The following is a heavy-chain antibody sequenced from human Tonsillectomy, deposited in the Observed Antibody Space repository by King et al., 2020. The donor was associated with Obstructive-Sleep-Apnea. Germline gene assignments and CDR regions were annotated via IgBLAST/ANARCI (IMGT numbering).Heavy chain of an antibody. D-gene: IGHD6-13*01. CDR3: ARVKGYSSKYYFDY. Sequence: EVQLVESGGGLVQPGGSLRLSCAASGFTFSSFAMHCVRTAPGKGLEYVYDSSSHVGCTYYANSVKGRFTISRDNSKNTLYLQMGSLRAEDMAVYYCARVKGYSSKYYFDYWGQGTLVTVSS. CDR1: GFTFSSFA. V-gene: IGHV3-64*01. CDR2: SSSHVGCT. J-gene: IGHJ4*02.